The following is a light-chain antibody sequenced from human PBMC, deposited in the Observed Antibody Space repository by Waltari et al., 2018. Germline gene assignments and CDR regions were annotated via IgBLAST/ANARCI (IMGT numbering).Light chain of an antibody. CDR2: DTSDSEN. CDR3: MFWPSNVWV. CDR1: SDINVGDFH. J-gene: IGLJ3*02. Sequence: QPVLPQPPSSSASPGASARLTRTLPSDINVGDFHIYWYPQKPGSPPRFLLYDTSDSENAPVSGVPSRFSGSKDASANAGILLISGLQSEDEADYYCMFWPSNVWVFGGGTKLTVL. V-gene: IGLV5-37*01.